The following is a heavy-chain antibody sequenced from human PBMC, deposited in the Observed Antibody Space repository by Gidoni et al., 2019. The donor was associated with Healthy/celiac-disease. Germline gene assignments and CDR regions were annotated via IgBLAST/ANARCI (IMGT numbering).Heavy chain of an antibody. V-gene: IGHV3-9*01. Sequence: EVQLVESGGGLVQPGRSLRLSCAASGFTFVDYALHWVRQAPGKGLEWVSGIRWNSGSIGYADSVKGRFTISRDNAKNSLYLQMNRLRAEDTALYYCAKGGYCSGGSCYPGQVDYWGQGTLVTVSS. D-gene: IGHD2-15*01. CDR1: GFTFVDYA. J-gene: IGHJ4*02. CDR2: IRWNSGSI. CDR3: AKGGYCSGGSCYPGQVDY.